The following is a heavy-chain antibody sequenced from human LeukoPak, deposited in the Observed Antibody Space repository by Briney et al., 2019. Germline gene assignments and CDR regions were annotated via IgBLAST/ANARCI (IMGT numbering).Heavy chain of an antibody. V-gene: IGHV3-33*06. Sequence: GGSLRLSCAASGFTLSSYGMHWVRQAPGKGLEWVAVIWYDGSNKYYADSVEGRFTISRDNSKNTLYLQMNSLRAEDTAVYYCAKDRSASAAAGLDYWGQGTLVTVSS. CDR3: AKDRSASAAAGLDY. D-gene: IGHD6-13*01. CDR2: IWYDGSNK. J-gene: IGHJ4*02. CDR1: GFTLSSYG.